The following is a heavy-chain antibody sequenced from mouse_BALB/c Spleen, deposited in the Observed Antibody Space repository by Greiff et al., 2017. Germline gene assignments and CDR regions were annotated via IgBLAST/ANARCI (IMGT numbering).Heavy chain of an antibody. V-gene: IGHV2-6-7*01. CDR2: IWGDGST. CDR3: ARPSANSYWYFDV. D-gene: IGHD3-3*01. Sequence: VQLVESGPGLVAPSQSLSITCTVSGFSLTGYGVNWVRQPPGKGLEWLGMIWGDGSTDYNSALKSRLSISEDNSKSQVFLKMNSLQTDDTARYYCARPSANSYWYFDVWGAGTTVTVSS. CDR1: GFSLTGYG. J-gene: IGHJ1*01.